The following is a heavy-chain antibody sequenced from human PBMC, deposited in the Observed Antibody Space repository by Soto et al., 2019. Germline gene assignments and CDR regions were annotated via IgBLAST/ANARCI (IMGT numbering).Heavy chain of an antibody. Sequence: SETLSLTCTVSGGSISETGYYWGWIRQPPGKGLEWIGNIYYSGSTDYNPSLKSRVTISVDTSKNQFSLKLSSVTAADTAVYYCAKLHCITSNWFDPWGQGTLVTVSS. D-gene: IGHD3-10*01. J-gene: IGHJ5*02. CDR3: AKLHCITSNWFDP. CDR1: GGSISETGYY. V-gene: IGHV4-39*01. CDR2: IYYSGST.